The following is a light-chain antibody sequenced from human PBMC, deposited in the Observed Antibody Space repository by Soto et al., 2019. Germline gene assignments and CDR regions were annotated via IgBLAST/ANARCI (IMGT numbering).Light chain of an antibody. J-gene: IGKJ4*01. CDR1: QSVLYSSNNKNY. V-gene: IGKV4-1*01. Sequence: DIVMTQSPDSLAVSLGERATINCKSSQSVLYSSNNKNYLAWYQQKPGQPPKLLIYWASTRESGVPDRFSGSGSGPDYTLTISSLQAEDGAVYYCQQYYRTPLTFGGGTKVEIK. CDR2: WAS. CDR3: QQYYRTPLT.